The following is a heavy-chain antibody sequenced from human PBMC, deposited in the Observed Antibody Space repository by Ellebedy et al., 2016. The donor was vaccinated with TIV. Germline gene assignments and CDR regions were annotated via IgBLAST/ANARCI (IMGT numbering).Heavy chain of an antibody. CDR1: GFTFSNYW. CDR3: AKEAELDYYDNGSYSGFDY. V-gene: IGHV3-74*01. CDR2: INTDGSIT. D-gene: IGHD3-22*01. Sequence: GGSLRLSCAASGFTFSNYWMHWVRQAPGKGLVWVSHINTDGSITDYADSVKGRFTISRDNSKDTLYLQMNSLTVEDTAVYYCAKEAELDYYDNGSYSGFDYWGQGTLVTVSS. J-gene: IGHJ4*02.